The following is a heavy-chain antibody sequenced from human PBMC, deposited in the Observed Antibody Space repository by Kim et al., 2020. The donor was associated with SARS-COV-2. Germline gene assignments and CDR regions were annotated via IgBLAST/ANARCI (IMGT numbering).Heavy chain of an antibody. CDR2: IYYSGST. D-gene: IGHD2-21*02. V-gene: IGHV4-39*01. CDR1: GGSISSSSYY. J-gene: IGHJ4*02. Sequence: SETLSLTCTVSGGSISSSSYYWGWIRQPPGKGLEWIGSIYYSGSTYYNPSLKSRVTISVDTSKNQFSLKLSSVTAADTAVYYCARHPLEGVAAIFFLVPSLVDYWGQGTLVTVSS. CDR3: ARHPLEGVAAIFFLVPSLVDY.